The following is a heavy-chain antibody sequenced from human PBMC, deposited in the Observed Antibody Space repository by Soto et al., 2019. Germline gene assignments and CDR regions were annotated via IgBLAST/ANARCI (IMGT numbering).Heavy chain of an antibody. CDR3: ARYSSSSYYYYYYGMDV. V-gene: IGHV1-69*06. Sequence: QVQLVQSGAEVKKPGSSVKVSCKASGGTFSSYAISWVRQAPGQGLEWMGGIIPIFGTANYAQKFQGRVTITANKSTSTAYMELSSLRSEDTAVYYCARYSSSSYYYYYYGMDVWGQGTTVTVSS. D-gene: IGHD6-6*01. CDR1: GGTFSSYA. J-gene: IGHJ6*02. CDR2: IIPIFGTA.